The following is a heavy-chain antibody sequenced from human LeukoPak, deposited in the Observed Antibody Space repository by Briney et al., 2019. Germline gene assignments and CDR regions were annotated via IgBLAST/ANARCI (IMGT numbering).Heavy chain of an antibody. V-gene: IGHV5-51*01. CDR3: ARLTMVRGVIIESY. D-gene: IGHD3-10*01. Sequence: GESLKISCKGSGYSFTIYWIGWVRQMPGKGLEWMGIIYPGGSDTRYSPSFQGQVTISADKSISTAYLQWSSLKAADTAMYYCARLTMVRGVIIESYWGQGTLVTVSS. CDR1: GYSFTIYW. CDR2: IYPGGSDT. J-gene: IGHJ4*02.